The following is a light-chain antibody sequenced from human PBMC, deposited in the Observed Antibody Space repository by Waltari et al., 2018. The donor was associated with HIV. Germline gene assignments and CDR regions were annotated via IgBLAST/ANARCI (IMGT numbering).Light chain of an antibody. CDR1: SSDVGSYNL. V-gene: IGLV2-23*02. J-gene: IGLJ1*01. CDR3: CSYAGSSTYV. Sequence: SALTQPASVSGSPGQSITISCTRTSSDVGSYNLVSWYQQHPGKAPKLMISDVSQRPSGVSNRFSGSKSGNTASLTISGLQAEDEADYYCCSYAGSSTYVFGTGTKVTVL. CDR2: DVS.